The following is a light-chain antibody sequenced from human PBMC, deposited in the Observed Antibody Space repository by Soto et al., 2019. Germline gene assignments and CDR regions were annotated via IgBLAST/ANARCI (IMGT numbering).Light chain of an antibody. CDR1: SSDGGGYNY. Sequence: QSVLTQPASVSGSPGQSITISCTGTSSDGGGYNYVSWYQQHPGKAPKIMIYDFSNRPPGVSNRFSGSKSGNTASLTISGLQAEDEADYYCSSYTSSSPLFGGGTKLTVL. J-gene: IGLJ2*01. CDR3: SSYTSSSPL. V-gene: IGLV2-14*01. CDR2: DFS.